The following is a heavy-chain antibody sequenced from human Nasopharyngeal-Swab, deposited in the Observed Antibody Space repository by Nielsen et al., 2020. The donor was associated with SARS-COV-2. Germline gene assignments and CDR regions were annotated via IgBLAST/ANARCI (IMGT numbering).Heavy chain of an antibody. D-gene: IGHD6-13*01. CDR3: ARATPLYSSSWYSSWFDP. CDR1: GYTFTSYY. V-gene: IGHV1-46*01. J-gene: IGHJ5*02. CDR2: INPSGGST. Sequence: ASVKVSCKASGYTFTSYYMHWVRQAPGQGLEWVGLINPSGGSTSYAQNFQGRVTMTRDKSTSTVYMELSSLRSEDTAVYYCARATPLYSSSWYSSWFDPWGQGTLVTVSS.